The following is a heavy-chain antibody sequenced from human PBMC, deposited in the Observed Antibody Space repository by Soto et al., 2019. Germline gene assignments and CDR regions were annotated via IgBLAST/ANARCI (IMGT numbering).Heavy chain of an antibody. J-gene: IGHJ2*01. CDR2: INTHNGNT. D-gene: IGHD1-26*01. CDR1: GYTFTTYG. V-gene: IGHV1-18*01. CDR3: ARGGSLYWYFDL. Sequence: ASVKVSCKASGYTFTTYGISWVRQAPGQGLEWMGWINTHNGNTNYAQNLQGRVIMTADTSTSTAYMELSSLRSEDTAVYYCARGGSLYWYFDLWGRGTLVTVSS.